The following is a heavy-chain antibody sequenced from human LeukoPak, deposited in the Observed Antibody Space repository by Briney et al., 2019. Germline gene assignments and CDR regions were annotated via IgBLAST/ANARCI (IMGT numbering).Heavy chain of an antibody. CDR2: IKEDGSGR. V-gene: IGHV3-7*03. Sequence: GGSLRLSCVASGFTFSNYWMSWIRQAPGRGLEWVANIKEDGSGRYSVDSVKGRFIISRDNARNSLYLQMNSLRAEDTALYYCARDQYMVRGVKSEAFDIWGQGTMVTVSS. CDR1: GFTFSNYW. D-gene: IGHD3-10*01. CDR3: ARDQYMVRGVKSEAFDI. J-gene: IGHJ3*02.